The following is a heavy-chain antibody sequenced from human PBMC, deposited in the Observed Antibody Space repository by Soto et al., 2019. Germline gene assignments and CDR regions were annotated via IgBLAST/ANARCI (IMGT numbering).Heavy chain of an antibody. Sequence: EVQLVESGGGLVQPGRSLRLSCAASGFTFGDYAMHWVRQLPGKGLEWVSGISWNSGSIGYAESVKGRFTISRDNAKNSLYLEMNSLRAEDTAFYFCAKDMIAFGGLFVPNLDYWGQGTLVTVSS. CDR1: GFTFGDYA. V-gene: IGHV3-9*01. J-gene: IGHJ4*02. D-gene: IGHD3-16*02. CDR2: ISWNSGSI. CDR3: AKDMIAFGGLFVPNLDY.